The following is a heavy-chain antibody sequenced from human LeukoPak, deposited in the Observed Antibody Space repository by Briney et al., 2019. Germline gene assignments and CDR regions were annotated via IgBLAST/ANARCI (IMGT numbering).Heavy chain of an antibody. Sequence: PSETLSLTCTVSGGSISIYYWSWIRQPAGKGLEWIGRIYTSGNTSYNPSLKSRVTISVDTSKNQFSLTLSSVTAADTAVYYCARIEIAAAGIPFDYGGQGTLVTVSS. CDR3: ARIEIAAAGIPFDY. J-gene: IGHJ4*02. D-gene: IGHD6-13*01. CDR1: GGSISIYY. V-gene: IGHV4-4*07. CDR2: IYTSGNT.